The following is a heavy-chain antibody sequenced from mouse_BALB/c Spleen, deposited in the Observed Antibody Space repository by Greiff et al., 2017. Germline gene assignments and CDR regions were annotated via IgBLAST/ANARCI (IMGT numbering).Heavy chain of an antibody. CDR2: IDPSDSYT. D-gene: IGHD2-10*01. V-gene: IGHV1-69*02. CDR3: ARSYLRDAMDY. Sequence: QVQLQQPGAELVKPGASVKLSCKASGYTFTSYWMHWVKQRPGQGLEWIGEIDPSDSYTNYNQKFKGKATLTVDKSSSTAYMQLSSLTSEDSAVYYCARSYLRDAMDYWGQGTSVTVSS. J-gene: IGHJ4*01. CDR1: GYTFTSYW.